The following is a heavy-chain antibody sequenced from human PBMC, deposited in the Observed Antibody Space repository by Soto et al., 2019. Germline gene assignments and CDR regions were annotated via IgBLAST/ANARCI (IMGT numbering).Heavy chain of an antibody. V-gene: IGHV3-30*18. CDR3: AKDGIAVDIMGPNYYYYYGMDV. CDR1: GFTFSSYG. CDR2: ISYDGSNK. Sequence: QVQLVESGGGVVQPGRSLRLSCAASGFTFSSYGMHWVRQAPGKGLEWVAVISYDGSNKYYADSVKGRFTISRDNSKNTLYLHMNSLRAEDTAVYYCAKDGIAVDIMGPNYYYYYGMDVWGQGTTVTVSS. D-gene: IGHD6-19*01. J-gene: IGHJ6*02.